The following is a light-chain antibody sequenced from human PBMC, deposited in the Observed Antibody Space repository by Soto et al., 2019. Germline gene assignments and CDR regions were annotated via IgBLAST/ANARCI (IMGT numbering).Light chain of an antibody. CDR3: CSYAGSHTHYI. CDR1: SSDVGGYNS. V-gene: IGLV2-11*01. CDR2: DVT. J-gene: IGLJ7*01. Sequence: QSALTQPRSVSGSPGQSVTVSCTGTSSDVGGYNSVSWYRQSPGEAPKLLIYDVTERLSGVPDRFSGSKSGNTASLTISGLQADDEADYYCCSYAGSHTHYIIGSGTQLTVL.